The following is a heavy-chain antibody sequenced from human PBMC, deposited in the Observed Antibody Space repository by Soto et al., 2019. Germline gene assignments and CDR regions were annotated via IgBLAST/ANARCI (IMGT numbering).Heavy chain of an antibody. CDR3: ASPLGYCSGGSCYSALVY. J-gene: IGHJ4*02. D-gene: IGHD2-15*01. V-gene: IGHV1-46*01. CDR2: INPSGGST. CDR1: GYTFTSYY. Sequence: GASVKVSCKASGYTFTSYYMHWVRQAPGQGLEWMGIINPSGGSTSYAQKFQGRVTMTRDTSTSTVYMELSSLRSEDTAVYYCASPLGYCSGGSCYSALVYWGQGTLVTVSS.